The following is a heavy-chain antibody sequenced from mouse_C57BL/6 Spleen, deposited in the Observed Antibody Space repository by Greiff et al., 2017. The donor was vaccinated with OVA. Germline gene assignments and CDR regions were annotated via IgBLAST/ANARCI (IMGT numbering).Heavy chain of an antibody. V-gene: IGHV1-52*01. CDR1: GYTFTSYW. CDR2: IDPSDSET. J-gene: IGHJ4*01. D-gene: IGHD3-2*02. CDR3: ARSRGYSSGYAMDY. Sequence: QVHVKQPGAELVRPGSSVKLSCKASGYTFTSYWMHWVKQRPIQGLEWIGNIDPSDSETHYNQKFKDKATLTVDKSSSTAYMQLSSLTSEDSAVYYCARSRGYSSGYAMDYWGQGTSVTVSS.